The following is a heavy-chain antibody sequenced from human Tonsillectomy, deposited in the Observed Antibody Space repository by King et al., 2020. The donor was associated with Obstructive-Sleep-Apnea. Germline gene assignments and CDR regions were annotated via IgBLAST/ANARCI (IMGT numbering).Heavy chain of an antibody. Sequence: VQLVESGGGLVKPGGSLILSCVVSGLTFSDAWLNCVRQAPGKGLEWVGRIKSKRGCGTVDYAAPVRGRFTISRDDSKNTLYLEMNSLKTEDTAVYYCSHQIDYYYRMDFWGQGTTVTVSS. CDR3: SHQIDYYYRMDF. V-gene: IGHV3-15*01. CDR1: GLTFSDAW. J-gene: IGHJ6*02. D-gene: IGHD2-2*01. CDR2: IKSKRGCGTV.